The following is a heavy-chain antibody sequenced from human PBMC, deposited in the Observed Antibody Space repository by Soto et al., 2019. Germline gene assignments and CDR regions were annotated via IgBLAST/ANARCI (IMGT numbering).Heavy chain of an antibody. Sequence: QVQLQESGPGLVKPSGTLSLTCAVSSGSISSGNWWSWVRQPPGKGLEWIGEIYHSGSTDYNPSLKSRGTISVDKSKNHFSLKLTAATAADTAVYYCARNWASSYDVWGKGTTVTVSS. J-gene: IGHJ6*04. V-gene: IGHV4-4*02. D-gene: IGHD4-4*01. CDR2: IYHSGST. CDR3: ARNWASSYDV. CDR1: SGSISSGNW.